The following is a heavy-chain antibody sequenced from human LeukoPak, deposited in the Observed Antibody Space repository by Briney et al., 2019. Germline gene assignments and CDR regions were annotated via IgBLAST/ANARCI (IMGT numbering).Heavy chain of an antibody. CDR2: MREDGGQE. V-gene: IGHV3-7*03. D-gene: IGHD6-6*01. CDR3: VRALSSSSPY. CDR1: GLTFRNYG. Sequence: PGGSLRLSCVGFGLTFRNYGMNWVRQAPGTGLEWVAGMREDGGQEYYVDSVRGRFTISRDSAKNSLYLQMNSLRVEDTAVYYCVRALSSSSPYWGQGTLVTASS. J-gene: IGHJ4*02.